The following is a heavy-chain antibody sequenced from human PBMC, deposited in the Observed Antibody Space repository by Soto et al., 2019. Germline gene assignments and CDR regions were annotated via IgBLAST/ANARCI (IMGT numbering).Heavy chain of an antibody. CDR1: GLNFNSYA. CDR2: ISFDGNKK. Sequence: GGSLRLSCAVSGLNFNSYAMHWVRQAPGKGLEWVAVISFDGNKKYYADSVKGRFTISRDNSKDTLFLQMNSLRAGDTALYYWAKHPRRSYSRDFAAWGRGTVVTVSS. V-gene: IGHV3-30-3*01. J-gene: IGHJ3*01. D-gene: IGHD2-15*01. CDR3: AKHPRRSYSRDFAA.